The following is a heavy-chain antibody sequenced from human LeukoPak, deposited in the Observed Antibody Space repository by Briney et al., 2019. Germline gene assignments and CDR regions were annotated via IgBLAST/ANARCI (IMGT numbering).Heavy chain of an antibody. CDR3: ARENLAAAADY. J-gene: IGHJ4*02. V-gene: IGHV3-74*01. D-gene: IGHD6-25*01. CDR1: EFTFSAYW. Sequence: GALRLSCAASEFTFSAYWMHWVRQAPGKGLVWVSRIRGDGSMTNHADSVKGRFTISRDNAKNTLYLQMNSLRLEDTAVYYCARENLAAAADYWGQGTVVTVSS. CDR2: IRGDGSMT.